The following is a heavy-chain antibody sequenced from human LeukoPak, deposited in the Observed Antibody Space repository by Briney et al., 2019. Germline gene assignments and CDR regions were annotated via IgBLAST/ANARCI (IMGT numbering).Heavy chain of an antibody. Sequence: GGSLRLSCAGSGFTFSSYAKTWVRQAPGKGLEWVSVITASGGITWYADSVKGRFTISRDKSKNTLHLQMNSLRGEDTAVYYCAKGASSGNYRSGFDYWGQGTLVTVSS. J-gene: IGHJ4*02. CDR1: GFTFSSYA. V-gene: IGHV3-23*01. CDR2: ITASGGIT. D-gene: IGHD1-26*01. CDR3: AKGASSGNYRSGFDY.